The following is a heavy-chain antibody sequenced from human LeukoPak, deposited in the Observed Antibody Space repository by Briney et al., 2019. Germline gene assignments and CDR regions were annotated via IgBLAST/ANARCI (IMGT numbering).Heavy chain of an antibody. CDR1: GFTFDDYA. CDR3: AKDTGSYLNYFDY. CDR2: ISWNSGSI. J-gene: IGHJ4*02. V-gene: IGHV3-9*01. D-gene: IGHD3-10*01. Sequence: GGSLRLSCAASGFTFDDYAMPWVRQAPGKGLEWVSGISWNSGSIGYADSVKGRFTISRDNAKNSLYLQMNSLRAEDTALYYCAKDTGSYLNYFDYWGQGTLVTVSS.